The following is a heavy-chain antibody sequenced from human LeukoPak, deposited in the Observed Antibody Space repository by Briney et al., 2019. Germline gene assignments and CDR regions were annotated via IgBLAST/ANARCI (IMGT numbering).Heavy chain of an antibody. CDR3: AKDISVGIVAEPVAMVSPLDV. CDR2: ITWNSHSI. CDR1: GLNFYDNA. V-gene: IGHV3-9*01. Sequence: GGSLRLSCAASGLNFYDNAMHWVRQAPGKGLEWVSGITWNSHSIAYADSVKGRFTISRDNAKNSLYLQMNSLRAEDTALYYCAKDISVGIVAEPVAMVSPLDVWGQGTMVTVSS. D-gene: IGHD2-2*01. J-gene: IGHJ3*01.